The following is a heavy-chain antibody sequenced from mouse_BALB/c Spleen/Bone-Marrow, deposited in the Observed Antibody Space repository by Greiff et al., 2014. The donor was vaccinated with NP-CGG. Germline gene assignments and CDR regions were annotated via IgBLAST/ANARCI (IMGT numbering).Heavy chain of an antibody. V-gene: IGHV1-14*01. CDR2: INPYNDGT. CDR3: AREGSTMITTEAWFAH. J-gene: IGHJ3*01. CDR1: GYTFTSHV. Sequence: VQLKESGPELVKPGASVKMSCKASGYTFTSHVMHWVKQKPGQGLEWIGYINPYNDGTKYNEKFKGKATLTSDKSSSTAYMELSSLTSEDSAVYYCAREGSTMITTEAWFAHWGQGTLVTVSA. D-gene: IGHD2-4*01.